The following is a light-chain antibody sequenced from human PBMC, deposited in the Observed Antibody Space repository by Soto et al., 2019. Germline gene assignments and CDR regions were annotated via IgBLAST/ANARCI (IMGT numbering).Light chain of an antibody. CDR2: EVT. J-gene: IGLJ1*01. CDR3: SSYTSSNTLV. CDR1: SEDVGGYNY. Sequence: QSVLTQPASVSGSPGQSITMSCSGTSEDVGGYNYVSWYQHHPGKAPKLLIYEVTNRPSGLSDRFSGSKSGNTASLTISGLQAEDEADYYCSSYTSSNTLVFGTGTKLPVL. V-gene: IGLV2-14*01.